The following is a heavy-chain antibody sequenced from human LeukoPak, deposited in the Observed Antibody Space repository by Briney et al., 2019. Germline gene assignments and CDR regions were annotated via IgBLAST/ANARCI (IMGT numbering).Heavy chain of an antibody. J-gene: IGHJ4*02. CDR2: INHSGST. D-gene: IGHD6-19*01. Sequence: SETLSLTCAVYGGSFSGYYWSWIRQPPGKGLEWIGEINHSGSTNYNPSLKSRVTISVDTSKNQFSLKLSSVTAADTAVYYCARRDLRIAVAGTVDYWGQGTLVTVSS. CDR1: GGSFSGYY. CDR3: ARRDLRIAVAGTVDY. V-gene: IGHV4-34*01.